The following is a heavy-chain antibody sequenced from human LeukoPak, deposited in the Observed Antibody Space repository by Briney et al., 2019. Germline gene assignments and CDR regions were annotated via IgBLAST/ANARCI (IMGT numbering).Heavy chain of an antibody. J-gene: IGHJ5*02. CDR2: IYYSGST. D-gene: IGHD5-18*01. CDR3: ARRVGGYSYNWFDP. CDR1: GGSISSYY. Sequence: SETLPLTCTVSGGSISSYYWSWIRQPPGKGLEWIGYIYYSGSTNYNPSLKSRVTISVDTSKNQFSLKLSSVTAADTAVYYCARRVGGYSYNWFDPWGQGTLVTVSS. V-gene: IGHV4-59*01.